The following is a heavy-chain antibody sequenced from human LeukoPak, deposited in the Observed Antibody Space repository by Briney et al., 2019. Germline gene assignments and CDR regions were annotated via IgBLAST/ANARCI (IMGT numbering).Heavy chain of an antibody. V-gene: IGHV4-59*08. CDR1: GGSISSYY. D-gene: IGHD3-22*01. Sequence: PSETLSLTCTVSGGSISSYYWSWIRQPPGKGLEWIGYIYYSGSTNYNPSLKSRVTISVDTSKNQFSLKLSFVTAADTAVYYCARLNYYDSSGSNWFDPWGQGTLVTVSS. J-gene: IGHJ5*02. CDR3: ARLNYYDSSGSNWFDP. CDR2: IYYSGST.